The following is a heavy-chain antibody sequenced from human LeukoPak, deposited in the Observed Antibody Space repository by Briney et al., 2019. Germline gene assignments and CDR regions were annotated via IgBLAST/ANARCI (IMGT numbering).Heavy chain of an antibody. CDR2: INPNSGGT. J-gene: IGHJ5*02. CDR3: ARTGVRTQTIAVAEVNWFDP. D-gene: IGHD6-19*01. V-gene: IGHV1-2*02. Sequence: ASVKVSCKASGYTFTGYYMHWVRQAPGQGLEWMGWINPNSGGTNYAQKFQGRVTMTRDTSISTAYMELSRLRSDDTAVYYCARTGVRTQTIAVAEVNWFDPWGQGTLVTVSS. CDR1: GYTFTGYY.